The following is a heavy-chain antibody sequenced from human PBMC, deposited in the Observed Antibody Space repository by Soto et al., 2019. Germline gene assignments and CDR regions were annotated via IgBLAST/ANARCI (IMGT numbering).Heavy chain of an antibody. CDR3: ARDLSQRFLEWLSDYYYYYMDV. CDR1: GFTFSSYS. Sequence: GSLRLSCAASGFTFSSYSMNWVRQAPGKGLEWVSSISSSSSYIYYADSVKGRFTISRDNAKNSLYLQMNSLRAEDTAVYYCARDLSQRFLEWLSDYYYYYMDVWGKGTTVTVSS. J-gene: IGHJ6*03. CDR2: ISSSSSYI. V-gene: IGHV3-21*01. D-gene: IGHD3-3*01.